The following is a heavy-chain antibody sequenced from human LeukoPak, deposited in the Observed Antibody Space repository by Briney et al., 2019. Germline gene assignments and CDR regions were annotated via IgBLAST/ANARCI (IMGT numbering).Heavy chain of an antibody. CDR3: AQGGLRLDY. Sequence: GGSLRLSCAASGFTFSSYGMHWVRQAPGKGLEWVTFVRYDGSLEFYADSVEGRFTISRDNSNNTLYLQMNSLRTEDTAVYYCAQGGLRLDYWGQGTLATVSS. V-gene: IGHV3-30*02. CDR2: VRYDGSLE. CDR1: GFTFSSYG. J-gene: IGHJ4*02.